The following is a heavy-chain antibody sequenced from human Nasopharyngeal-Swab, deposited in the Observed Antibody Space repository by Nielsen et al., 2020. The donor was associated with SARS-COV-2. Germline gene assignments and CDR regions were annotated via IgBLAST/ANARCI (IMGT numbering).Heavy chain of an antibody. J-gene: IGHJ6*02. CDR1: GFTFSSHG. D-gene: IGHD6-19*01. V-gene: IGHV3-33*01. CDR3: ASAPSIAVAAGYGMDV. Sequence: GGSLRLSCAASGFTFSSHGMHWVRQAPGKGLEWVAVIWYDGSNKYYADSVKGRFTISRDNSKNTLYLQMNSLRAEDTAVYYCASAPSIAVAAGYGMDVWGQGTTVTVSS. CDR2: IWYDGSNK.